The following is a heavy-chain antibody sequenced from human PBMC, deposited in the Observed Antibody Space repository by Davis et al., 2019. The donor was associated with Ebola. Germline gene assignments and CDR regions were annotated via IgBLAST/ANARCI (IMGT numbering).Heavy chain of an antibody. CDR2: INPSGGST. CDR1: GGTFSSYA. CDR3: ARVSLHYDFWSGYLDY. V-gene: IGHV1-46*01. Sequence: ASVKVSCKASGGTFSSYAISWVRQAPGQGLEWMGIINPSGGSTSYAQKFQGRVTMTRDTSTSTVYMELSSLRSEDTAVYYCARVSLHYDFWSGYLDYWGQGTLVTVSS. D-gene: IGHD3-3*01. J-gene: IGHJ4*02.